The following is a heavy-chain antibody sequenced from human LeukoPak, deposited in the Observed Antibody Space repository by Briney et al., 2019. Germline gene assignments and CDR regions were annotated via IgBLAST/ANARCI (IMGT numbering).Heavy chain of an antibody. J-gene: IGHJ6*02. CDR3: ARDTNREQDI. Sequence: GGSLRLSCTASGFSFSGDYIHWVRQAPGKGLEYVSAISGNGVTTHYTNSVKGRFTISRDNSKNTVYLQMGSLGTEDTAVYYCARDTNREQDIWGQGTTVTVSS. CDR2: ISGNGVTT. CDR1: GFSFSGDY. D-gene: IGHD3-3*01. V-gene: IGHV3-64*01.